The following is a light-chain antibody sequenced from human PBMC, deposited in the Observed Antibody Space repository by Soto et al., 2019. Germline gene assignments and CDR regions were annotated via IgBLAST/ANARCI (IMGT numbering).Light chain of an antibody. CDR1: QSVSSN. CDR3: QQYNTWPLT. V-gene: IGKV3-15*01. J-gene: IGKJ3*01. Sequence: ETVMTQSPATLSVSPGERATLSCRASQSVSSNLAWYQQKPGQAPRLLIYDASTRATGIPARFSGSGSGTEFTLTISSLQYEYFAVYYCQQYNTWPLTFGPGTKVDIK. CDR2: DAS.